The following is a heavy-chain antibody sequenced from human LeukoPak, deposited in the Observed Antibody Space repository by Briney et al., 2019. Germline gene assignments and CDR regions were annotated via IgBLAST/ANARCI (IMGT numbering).Heavy chain of an antibody. D-gene: IGHD5-18*01. J-gene: IGHJ4*02. CDR3: AKDHSGGLVTSSGYRYFDF. Sequence: GGSLRLSCAASGFTFSSYGMHWVRQAPGKGLEWVAVISYDGSNKYYADSVKGRFTISRDNSKNTLYLQMNSLRAEDTAVYYCAKDHSGGLVTSSGYRYFDFWGQGTLVTVSS. CDR1: GFTFSSYG. V-gene: IGHV3-30*18. CDR2: ISYDGSNK.